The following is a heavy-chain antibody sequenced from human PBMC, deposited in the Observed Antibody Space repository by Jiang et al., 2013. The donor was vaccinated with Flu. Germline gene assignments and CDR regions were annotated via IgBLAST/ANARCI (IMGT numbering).Heavy chain of an antibody. V-gene: IGHV3-30-3*01. CDR2: ISYDGSNK. CDR1: GFTFSSYA. D-gene: IGHD3-10*01. Sequence: SGGGVVQPGRSLRLSCAASGFTFSSYAMHWVRQAPGKGLEWVAVISYDGSNKYYADSVKGRFTISRDNSKNTLYLQMNSLRAEDTAVYYCAREMELPFGELNNGAVDYWGQGTLVTVSS. CDR3: AREMELPFGELNNGAVDY. J-gene: IGHJ4*02.